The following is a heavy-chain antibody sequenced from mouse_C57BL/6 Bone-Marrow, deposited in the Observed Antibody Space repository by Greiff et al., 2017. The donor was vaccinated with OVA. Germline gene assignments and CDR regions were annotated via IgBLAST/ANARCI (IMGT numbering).Heavy chain of an antibody. CDR2: ISDGGSYT. Sequence: EVKLMESGGGLVKPGGSLKLSCAASGFTFSSYAMSWVRQTPEKRLEWVATISDGGSYTYYPDNVKGRFTISRDNAKNNLYLQMSHLKSEDTAMYYCASHYYGSPAWFAYWGQGTLVTVSA. CDR3: ASHYYGSPAWFAY. CDR1: GFTFSSYA. J-gene: IGHJ3*01. D-gene: IGHD1-1*01. V-gene: IGHV5-4*03.